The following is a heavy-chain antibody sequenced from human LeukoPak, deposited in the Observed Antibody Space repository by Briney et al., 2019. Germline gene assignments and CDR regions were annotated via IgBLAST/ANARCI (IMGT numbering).Heavy chain of an antibody. CDR1: GFTFSSYW. D-gene: IGHD6-13*01. V-gene: IGHV3-7*01. J-gene: IGHJ5*02. CDR2: INQDGSVK. CDR3: ARDLQRGSSSWPYNWFDP. Sequence: GGSLRLSCSASGFTFSSYWMSWVRQAPGKGLEWVANINQDGSVKYHVDSVKGRFTISRDNARNSLYLQMNSLRAEDTAVYYCARDLQRGSSSWPYNWFDPWGQGTLVTVSS.